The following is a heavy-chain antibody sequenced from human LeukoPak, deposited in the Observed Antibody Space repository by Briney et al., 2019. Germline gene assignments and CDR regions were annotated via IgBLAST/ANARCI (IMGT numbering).Heavy chain of an antibody. CDR3: ARVGDYGDYAFDY. J-gene: IGHJ4*02. V-gene: IGHV1-2*04. CDR1: GYTFTGYY. Sequence: ASVKVSCKASGYTFTGYYMHWVRQAPGQGLEWMGWINPNSGGTNYAQKFQGWVTMTRDTSISTAYMELSRLRSDDTAVYYCARVGDYGDYAFDYWGQGTLVTVSS. CDR2: INPNSGGT. D-gene: IGHD4-17*01.